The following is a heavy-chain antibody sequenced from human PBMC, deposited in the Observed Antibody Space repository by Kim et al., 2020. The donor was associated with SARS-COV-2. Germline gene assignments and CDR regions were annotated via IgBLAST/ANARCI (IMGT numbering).Heavy chain of an antibody. V-gene: IGHV1-18*01. J-gene: IGHJ6*02. CDR2: NGNK. Sequence: NGNKKYAQKLQGRVTMTTDTSTSTVYMELRSLRSDDTAVYYCARGLQGLDVWGQGTTVTVSS. CDR3: ARGLQGLDV.